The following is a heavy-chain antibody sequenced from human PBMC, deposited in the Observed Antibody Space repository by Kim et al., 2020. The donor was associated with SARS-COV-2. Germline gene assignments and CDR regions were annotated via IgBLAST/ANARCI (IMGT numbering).Heavy chain of an antibody. D-gene: IGHD3-10*01. Sequence: GGSLRHSCVASGFAFSHYAMHWVRQAPGKGLEWVTLISYDGGDKFYADSVKGRFTISRDNSKNTLYLQMNSLRPEDTAVYYCARSNRGSPDFDSWGQGTLVTVSS. V-gene: IGHV3-30*01. J-gene: IGHJ4*02. CDR2: ISYDGGDK. CDR1: GFAFSHYA. CDR3: ARSNRGSPDFDS.